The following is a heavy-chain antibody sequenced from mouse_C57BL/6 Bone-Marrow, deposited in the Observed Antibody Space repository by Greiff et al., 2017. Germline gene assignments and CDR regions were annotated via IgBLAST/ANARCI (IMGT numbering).Heavy chain of an antibody. V-gene: IGHV5-6*01. Sequence: EVMLVESGGDLVKPGGSLKLSCAASGFTFSSYGMSWVRQTPDKRLEWVATISSGGGYTYYPDSVKGRFTISRDNAKNTLYLQMSSLKSEDTAMYDCARPPDYYGSPAYWGQGTMVTVSA. CDR3: ARPPDYYGSPAY. CDR1: GFTFSSYG. CDR2: ISSGGGYT. J-gene: IGHJ3*01. D-gene: IGHD1-1*01.